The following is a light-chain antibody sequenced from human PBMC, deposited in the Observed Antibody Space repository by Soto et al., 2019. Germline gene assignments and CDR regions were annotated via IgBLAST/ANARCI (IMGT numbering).Light chain of an antibody. J-gene: IGLJ2*01. CDR3: SSYTSSSPLV. V-gene: IGLV2-14*01. CDR2: DVS. Sequence: QSALTQPASVSGSPGQSITISCTGTSSDVGGYNYVSWYQQHPGKAPKLMIYDVSNRPSGVSNRFSGSKSGNTASLTISGLQAEDEADYYCSSYTSSSPLVFGGGTTVTVL. CDR1: SSDVGGYNY.